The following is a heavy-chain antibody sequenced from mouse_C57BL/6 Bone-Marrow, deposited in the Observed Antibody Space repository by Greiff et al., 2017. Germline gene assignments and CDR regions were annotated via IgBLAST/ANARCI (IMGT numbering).Heavy chain of an antibody. Sequence: VQLQQSVAELVRPGASVKLSCTASGFNFKNTYMHWVKQRPEQGLEWIGRIDPANGNTKYAAKFQGKATITADTSSNTAYLQLSSRTSEDTASYYCARNYGSPFDDWGQGTTLTVSS. CDR1: GFNFKNTY. V-gene: IGHV14-3*01. CDR2: IDPANGNT. J-gene: IGHJ2*01. CDR3: ARNYGSPFDD. D-gene: IGHD1-1*01.